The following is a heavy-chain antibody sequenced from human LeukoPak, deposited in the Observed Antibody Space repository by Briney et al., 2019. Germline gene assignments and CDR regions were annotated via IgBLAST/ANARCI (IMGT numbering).Heavy chain of an antibody. Sequence: SETLSLTCNVSGASISSYYWSWIRQPAGKGLEWIGRIYISGTTNYNPSLKSRVTMSVGTSKNQFSLKLNSVTAADTAVYYCARSDSIIRWFDPWGQGTLVTVSS. J-gene: IGHJ5*02. V-gene: IGHV4-4*07. CDR1: GASISSYY. CDR2: IYISGTT. CDR3: ARSDSIIRWFDP. D-gene: IGHD4-11*01.